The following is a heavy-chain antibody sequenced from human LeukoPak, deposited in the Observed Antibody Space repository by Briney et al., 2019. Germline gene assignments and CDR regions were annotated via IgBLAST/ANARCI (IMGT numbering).Heavy chain of an antibody. Sequence: SVKVSCKASGGTFSSYAISWVRQAPGQGLEWMGRIIPILGIANYAQKFQGRVTITADKSTSTAYMELSSLRSEDTAVYYCARTLTYYYDSSLGAFDIWGQGTMVTVSS. J-gene: IGHJ3*02. V-gene: IGHV1-69*04. CDR2: IIPILGIA. D-gene: IGHD3-22*01. CDR3: ARTLTYYYDSSLGAFDI. CDR1: GGTFSSYA.